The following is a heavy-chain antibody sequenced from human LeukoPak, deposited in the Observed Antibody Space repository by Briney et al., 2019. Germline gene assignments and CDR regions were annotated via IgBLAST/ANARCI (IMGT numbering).Heavy chain of an antibody. Sequence: GGSLRLSCAVSGFIFSSYGMHWVRQAPGKGLEWVAVISYDGINKHYADSVKGRFTISRDNSKNTLYLQMNSLRAEDTAVYYCAKGGWENFDYWGQGTLVTVSS. V-gene: IGHV3-30*18. J-gene: IGHJ4*02. D-gene: IGHD1-26*01. CDR3: AKGGWENFDY. CDR2: ISYDGINK. CDR1: GFIFSSYG.